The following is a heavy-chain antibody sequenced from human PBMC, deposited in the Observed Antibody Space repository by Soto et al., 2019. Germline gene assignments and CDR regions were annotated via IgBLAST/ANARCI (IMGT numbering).Heavy chain of an antibody. CDR3: AKGLLDYMIVVAYPPNDAFDI. J-gene: IGHJ3*02. D-gene: IGHD3-22*01. CDR2: ISGSGGST. CDR1: GFIFSSYA. Sequence: GGSLRLSCAASGFIFSSYAMSWVRQAPGKGLEWVSAISGSGGSTYYADSVKGRFTISRDNSKNTLYLQMNSLRAEDTAVYYCAKGLLDYMIVVAYPPNDAFDIWGQGTMVTVSS. V-gene: IGHV3-23*01.